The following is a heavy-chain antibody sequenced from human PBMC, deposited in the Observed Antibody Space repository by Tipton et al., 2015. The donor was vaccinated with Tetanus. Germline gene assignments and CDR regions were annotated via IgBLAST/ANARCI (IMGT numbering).Heavy chain of an antibody. J-gene: IGHJ4*02. CDR1: GGSISGPNW. Sequence: TLSLTCAVTGGSISGPNWWSWVRQIPGKGLEWIGEVVVGDSNYNPSLKSRVTVSADPSQNQFSLKLSSVTAADTGVYYCARIHDFLSGHFDFWGPGTLVTVSS. CDR2: VVVGDS. V-gene: IGHV4-4*02. CDR3: ARIHDFLSGHFDF. D-gene: IGHD3-3*01.